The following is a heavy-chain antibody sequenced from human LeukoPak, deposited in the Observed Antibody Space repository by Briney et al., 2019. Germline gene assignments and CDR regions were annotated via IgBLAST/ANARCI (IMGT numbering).Heavy chain of an antibody. V-gene: IGHV7-4-1*02. J-gene: IGHJ3*02. CDR3: ARVTLDVPEMGYAFDI. CDR1: GYTFTSYA. CDR2: INTNTGNP. D-gene: IGHD5-24*01. Sequence: GASVKVSCKASGYTFTSYAMNWVRQAPGQGLEWMGWINTNTGNPTYAQGFTGRFVFSLDTSVSTAYLQISSLKAEDTAVYYCARVTLDVPEMGYAFDIWGQGTMVTVSS.